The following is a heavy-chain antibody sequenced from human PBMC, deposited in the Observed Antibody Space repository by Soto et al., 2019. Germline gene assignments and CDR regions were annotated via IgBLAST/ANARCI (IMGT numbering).Heavy chain of an antibody. J-gene: IGHJ4*02. CDR1: GFTFSSYG. D-gene: IGHD2-15*01. Sequence: GGSLRLSCAASGFTFSSYGMHWVRQAPGKGLEWVAVISYDGSNKYYADSVKGRFTISRDNSKNTLYLQMNSLRAEDTAVYYCAKDLSDIVVVVAATQIDYWGQGTLVTVSS. V-gene: IGHV3-30*18. CDR3: AKDLSDIVVVVAATQIDY. CDR2: ISYDGSNK.